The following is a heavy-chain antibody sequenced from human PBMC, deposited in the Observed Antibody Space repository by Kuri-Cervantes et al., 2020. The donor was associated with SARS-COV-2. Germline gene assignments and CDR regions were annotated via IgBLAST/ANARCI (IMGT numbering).Heavy chain of an antibody. Sequence: ESLKISCAVSGYSISSGYYWGWIRQPPGKGLEWIGSIYHSGSTYYNPSLKSRVTISVDTSKNQFSLKLSSVTAADTAVYYCARVDNHSRYGNNWFDPWGQGTLVTVSS. CDR2: IYHSGST. D-gene: IGHD6-13*01. CDR1: GYSISSGYY. CDR3: ARVDNHSRYGNNWFDP. V-gene: IGHV4-38-2*01. J-gene: IGHJ5*02.